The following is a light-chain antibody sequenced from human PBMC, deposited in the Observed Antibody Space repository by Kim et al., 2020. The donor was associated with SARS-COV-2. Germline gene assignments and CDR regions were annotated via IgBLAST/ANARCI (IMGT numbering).Light chain of an antibody. Sequence: GQSITISCTGTYSDIGSFAYVSCYQQYPGKAPRLIIHDVTERPSGISNRFSGSRSGNTASLTISGLQAEDEADYHCSSYTLTSTWVFGGGTQLTVL. V-gene: IGLV2-14*03. CDR1: YSDIGSFAY. CDR3: SSYTLTSTWV. J-gene: IGLJ3*02. CDR2: DVT.